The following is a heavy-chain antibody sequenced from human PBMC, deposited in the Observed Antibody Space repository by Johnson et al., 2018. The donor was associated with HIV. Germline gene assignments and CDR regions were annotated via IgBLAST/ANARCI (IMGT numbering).Heavy chain of an antibody. CDR2: IYSGGST. CDR1: GFTVSSNY. Sequence: VQLVESGGGLVQPGGSLRLSCAASGFTVSSNYMSRVRQAPGKGLEWVSVIYSGGSTYYADSVKGRFTISRDNSKNTLYLQMNSLRAEDAAVYYCTGRDLLRAFDIWGQGTMVTVSS. D-gene: IGHD2-15*01. V-gene: IGHV3-66*01. J-gene: IGHJ3*02. CDR3: TGRDLLRAFDI.